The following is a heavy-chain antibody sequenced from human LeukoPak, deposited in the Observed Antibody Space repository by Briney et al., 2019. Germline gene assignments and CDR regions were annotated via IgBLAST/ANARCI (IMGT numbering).Heavy chain of an antibody. CDR3: ARVIVGNSVDY. CDR2: INPNSGGT. J-gene: IGHJ4*02. CDR1: GYTFTGYY. Sequence: ASVRVSCKASGYTFTGYYMHWVRQAPGQGLEWRGWINPNSGGTNYAQTFQGRVTMTRDTSISTAYMELSRLRSDDTAVYYCARVIVGNSVDYWGQGTLVTVSS. V-gene: IGHV1-2*02. D-gene: IGHD4-23*01.